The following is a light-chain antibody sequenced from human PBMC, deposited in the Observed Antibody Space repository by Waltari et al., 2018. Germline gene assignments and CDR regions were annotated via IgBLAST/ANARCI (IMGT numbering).Light chain of an antibody. Sequence: DIQMTHPPSSLSASVGDSVTITCRASPSIATYSSWYQQKPGKTPKFLIYAASGLQSGVPSRFSGSGSGTDFTLTISSLQPEDFATYYCQQSYSMFALTFGGGTKVEIK. V-gene: IGKV1-39*01. CDR3: QQSYSMFALT. CDR1: PSIATY. CDR2: AAS. J-gene: IGKJ4*01.